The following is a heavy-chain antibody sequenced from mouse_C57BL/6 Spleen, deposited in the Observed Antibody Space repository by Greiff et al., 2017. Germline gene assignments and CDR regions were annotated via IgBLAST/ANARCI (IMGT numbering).Heavy chain of an antibody. CDR3: ARAGEYGDYAMDY. CDR2: IYPGDGDT. V-gene: IGHV1-82*01. D-gene: IGHD5-1*01. CDR1: GYAFSSSW. J-gene: IGHJ4*01. Sequence: QVQLKQSGPELVKPGASVKISCKASGYAFSSSWMNWVKQRPGKGLEWIGRIYPGDGDTNYNGKVKGKATLTADKSSSTAYMQLSSLTSEDSAVYFCARAGEYGDYAMDYWGQGTSVTVSS.